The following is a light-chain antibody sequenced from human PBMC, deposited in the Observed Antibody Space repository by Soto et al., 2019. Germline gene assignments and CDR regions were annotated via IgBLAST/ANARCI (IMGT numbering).Light chain of an antibody. V-gene: IGKV3-15*01. J-gene: IGKJ5*01. CDR1: QSVSSN. Sequence: EIVMTQSPATLSVSPGERATLSCRASQSVSSNLACYQQKPGQAPRLHIYGASTRATGIPARFSGSGSGTGFTLTTSILQSEDFAGYYCQQYNNWRLISFGQGTRLEIK. CDR3: QQYNNWRLIS. CDR2: GAS.